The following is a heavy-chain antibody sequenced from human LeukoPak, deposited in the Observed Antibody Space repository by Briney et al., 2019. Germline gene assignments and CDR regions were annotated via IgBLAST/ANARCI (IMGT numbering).Heavy chain of an antibody. J-gene: IGHJ4*02. CDR3: ARHPCGGDCYSALYYFDY. D-gene: IGHD2-21*02. V-gene: IGHV5-51*01. Sequence: GASLKISCKGSGYSFTNYWIGWVRQMPGKGLEWMGIIYPGDSDTRYCPSFQGQVTISADKSISTAYLQWSSLKASDTAMYYCARHPCGGDCYSALYYFDYWGQGTLVTVSS. CDR2: IYPGDSDT. CDR1: GYSFTNYW.